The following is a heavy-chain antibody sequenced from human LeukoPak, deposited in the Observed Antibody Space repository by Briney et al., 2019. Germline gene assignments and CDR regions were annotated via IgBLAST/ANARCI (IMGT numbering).Heavy chain of an antibody. D-gene: IGHD6-13*01. CDR1: GYTFTSYG. CDR2: ISAYNGNT. J-gene: IGHJ3*02. CDR3: AREYSRYNAFDI. Sequence: ASVKVSCRASGYTFTSYGISWVRQAPGQGLEWMGWISAYNGNTNYAQKLQGRVTMTTDTSTSTAYMELRSLRSDDTAVYYCAREYSRYNAFDIWGQGTMVTVSS. V-gene: IGHV1-18*01.